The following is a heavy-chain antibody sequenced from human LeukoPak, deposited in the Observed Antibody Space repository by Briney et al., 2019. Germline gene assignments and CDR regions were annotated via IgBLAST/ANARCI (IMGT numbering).Heavy chain of an antibody. CDR1: GGSISSYY. D-gene: IGHD1-26*01. CDR2: IYTSGST. V-gene: IGHV4-4*07. CDR3: ARDGFDGSYYYYYMDV. J-gene: IGHJ6*03. Sequence: SETLSLTCTVSGGSISSYYWSWIRQPAGKGLEWIGRIYTSGSTNYNPSLKSRVTMSVDTSKNQFSLKLSSETAADTAVYYCARDGFDGSYYYYYMDVWGKGTTVTVSS.